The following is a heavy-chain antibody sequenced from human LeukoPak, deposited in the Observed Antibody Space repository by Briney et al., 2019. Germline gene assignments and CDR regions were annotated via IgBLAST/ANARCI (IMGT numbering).Heavy chain of an antibody. Sequence: SETLSLTCTGSGGSLSPYPWGWVRQPPGKGLEWAGYIYYSGSTNYNPSPNSRVTISVDTSKNQFSLRLSSVTAADTAVYYCARAVSGRFDYWGQGTLVTVSS. V-gene: IGHV4-59*08. D-gene: IGHD5/OR15-5a*01. CDR2: IYYSGST. CDR3: ARAVSGRFDY. J-gene: IGHJ4*02. CDR1: GGSLSPYP.